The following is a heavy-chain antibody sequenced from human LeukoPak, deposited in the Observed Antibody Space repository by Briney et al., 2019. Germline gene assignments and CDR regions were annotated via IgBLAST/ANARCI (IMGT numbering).Heavy chain of an antibody. Sequence: GASVKVSCKASGYTFTNSGTSWVRQAPGQGLEWMGWVSAYDANTNYAQKLQGRLTMTTDRSTSTAYMELRSLRSDDTAMYYCARSFARDSDILTGYYIGDYWGQGTLVTVSS. D-gene: IGHD3-9*01. J-gene: IGHJ4*02. CDR1: GYTFTNSG. V-gene: IGHV1-18*01. CDR3: ARSFARDSDILTGYYIGDY. CDR2: VSAYDANT.